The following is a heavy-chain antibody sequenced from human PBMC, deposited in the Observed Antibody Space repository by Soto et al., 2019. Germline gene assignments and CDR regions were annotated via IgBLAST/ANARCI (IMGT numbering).Heavy chain of an antibody. Sequence: QVQLVQSGAEVKKPGASVKVSCKASGYTFTSYGISWVRQAPGQGLEWMGWISAYNGNTNYAQKLQGRVTMPTDTSTSTAYMELRSLRSDDTAVYYCARRGVDCSSTSCVWYFDYWGQGTLVTVSS. CDR3: ARRGVDCSSTSCVWYFDY. CDR2: ISAYNGNT. J-gene: IGHJ4*02. D-gene: IGHD2-2*01. V-gene: IGHV1-18*04. CDR1: GYTFTSYG.